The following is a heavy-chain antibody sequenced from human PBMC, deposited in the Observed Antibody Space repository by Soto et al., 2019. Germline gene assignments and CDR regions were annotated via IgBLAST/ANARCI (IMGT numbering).Heavy chain of an antibody. CDR2: INPGNGNT. D-gene: IGHD5-18*01. CDR1: GYIFTDYY. CDR3: ARGVGYSYGSYLDY. V-gene: IGHV1-3*01. Sequence: GASVKVSCKASGYIFTDYYMHWVRQAPGQELDWMGWINPGNGNTKYSQKFQGRVTITRDTSASTAYMELSSLRSEDTAVYYCARGVGYSYGSYLDYWGQGTLVTVSS. J-gene: IGHJ4*02.